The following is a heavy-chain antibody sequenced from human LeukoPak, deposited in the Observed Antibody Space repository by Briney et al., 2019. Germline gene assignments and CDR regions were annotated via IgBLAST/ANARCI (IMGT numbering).Heavy chain of an antibody. CDR3: AKLDRGYDGGGFDY. CDR1: GFTFSSYA. J-gene: IGHJ4*02. Sequence: GGSLRLSCAASGFTFSSYAMSWVRQAPGKGLEWVSDISGSGGSTYYADSVKGRFTISRDNSKNTLYLQMNSLRAEDTAVYYCAKLDRGYDGGGFDYWGQGTLVTVSS. CDR2: ISGSGGST. D-gene: IGHD5-12*01. V-gene: IGHV3-23*01.